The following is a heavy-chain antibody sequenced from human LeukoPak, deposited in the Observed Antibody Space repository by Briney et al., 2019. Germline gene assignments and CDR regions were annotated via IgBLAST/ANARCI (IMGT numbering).Heavy chain of an antibody. CDR2: IKQDGSEK. V-gene: IGHV3-7*02. CDR1: GFTFSSDW. D-gene: IGHD3-22*01. Sequence: GGSLRLSCAAAGFTFSSDWMNWVRQAPGKGQEWVANIKQDGSEKYYVDSVKGRFTISRDNAKNSLYLQMNSLRAEDTAVYYCARGDSGYRFDYRGQGTLVTVSS. CDR3: ARGDSGYRFDY. J-gene: IGHJ4*02.